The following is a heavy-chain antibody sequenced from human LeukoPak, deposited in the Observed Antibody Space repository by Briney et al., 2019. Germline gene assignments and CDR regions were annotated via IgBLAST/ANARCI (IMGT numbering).Heavy chain of an antibody. CDR1: GHTFTSYG. V-gene: IGHV1-18*01. D-gene: IGHD2-21*02. Sequence: GASVKVSCKASGHTFTSYGISWVRQAPGQGLEWMGWISAYNGNTNYAQKLQGRVTMTTDTSTSTAYMELRSLRSDDTAVYYCARDRSEVAYCGGDCYKGYYGMDVWGQGTTVTVSS. CDR3: ARDRSEVAYCGGDCYKGYYGMDV. CDR2: ISAYNGNT. J-gene: IGHJ6*02.